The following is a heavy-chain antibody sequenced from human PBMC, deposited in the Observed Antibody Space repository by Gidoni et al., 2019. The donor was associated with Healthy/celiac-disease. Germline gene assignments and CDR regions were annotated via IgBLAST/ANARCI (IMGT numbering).Heavy chain of an antibody. D-gene: IGHD1-26*01. CDR2: IYYCGST. J-gene: IGHJ3*02. Sequence: QVQLQESGPGLVKPSQTLSLPCTVSAVSISSGDYYWSWIRQPPGKGLEWIVYIYYCGSTYYNPSLKSRVTISVDTSKNQFSLKLSSVTAADTAVYYCARGRLGSDAFDIWGQGTMVTVSS. CDR1: AVSISSGDYY. V-gene: IGHV4-30-4*08. CDR3: ARGRLGSDAFDI.